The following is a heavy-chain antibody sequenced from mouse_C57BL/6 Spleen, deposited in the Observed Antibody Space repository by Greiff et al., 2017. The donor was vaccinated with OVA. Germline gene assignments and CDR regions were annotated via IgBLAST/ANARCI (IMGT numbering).Heavy chain of an antibody. Sequence: EVKLMESGEGLVKPGGSLKLSCAASGFTFSSYAMSWVRQTPEKRLEWVAYISSGGDYIYYADTVKGRFTISRDNARNTLYLQMSILKSEATAMYYCTRGGYYYGSSLWYFDYWGQGTTLTVSS. J-gene: IGHJ2*01. V-gene: IGHV5-9-1*02. CDR2: ISSGGDYI. CDR1: GFTFSSYA. D-gene: IGHD1-1*01. CDR3: TRGGYYYGSSLWYFDY.